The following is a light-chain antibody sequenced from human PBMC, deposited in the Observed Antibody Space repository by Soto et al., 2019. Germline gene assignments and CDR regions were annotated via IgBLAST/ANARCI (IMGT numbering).Light chain of an antibody. CDR3: QQRSKWIT. J-gene: IGKJ5*01. CDR1: QSISRY. Sequence: EIVLTQSPGTLSLSPGERATLSFRASQSISRYLAWYQQKPGQAPRLLIYDASNRATGIPVRFSGSGSGTDFTLTISSLEPEDFAVYYCQQRSKWITFGQGTRLEIK. V-gene: IGKV3-11*01. CDR2: DAS.